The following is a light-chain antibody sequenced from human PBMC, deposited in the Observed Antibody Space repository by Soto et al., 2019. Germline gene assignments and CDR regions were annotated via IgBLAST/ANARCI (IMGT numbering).Light chain of an antibody. Sequence: EIVLTQSPATLSLSPGARATLSCRASQSVGNYLAWYQQKAGQAPRLLIYGASSRATGIPDRFSGSGSGTDFTLTISRLEPEDFAVYYCQQYGSSPCTFGQGTKLEIK. J-gene: IGKJ2*01. CDR2: GAS. V-gene: IGKV3-20*01. CDR3: QQYGSSPCT. CDR1: QSVGNY.